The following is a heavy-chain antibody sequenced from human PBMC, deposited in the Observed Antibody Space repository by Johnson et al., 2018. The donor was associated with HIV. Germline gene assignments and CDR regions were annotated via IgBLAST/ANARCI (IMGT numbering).Heavy chain of an antibody. CDR2: ISYDGSNK. CDR1: GFTFSSYA. Sequence: QMLLVESGGGVVQPGRSLRLSCAASGFTFSSYAMHWVRQAPGKGLEWVAVISYDGSNKYYVDSVKGRFTISRDNSKNTVYLQMNSLRAEDTAVYYCARDPVWGDPDAFDIWGQGTMVTVSS. J-gene: IGHJ3*02. V-gene: IGHV3-30*04. CDR3: ARDPVWGDPDAFDI. D-gene: IGHD3-16*01.